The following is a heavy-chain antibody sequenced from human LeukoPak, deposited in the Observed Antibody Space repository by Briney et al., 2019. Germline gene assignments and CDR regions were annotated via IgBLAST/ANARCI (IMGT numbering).Heavy chain of an antibody. CDR3: ARALFRDGPAHFDY. J-gene: IGHJ4*02. CDR1: GYTFTSYG. Sequence: GASVKVSCKASGYTFTSYGISWVRQAPGQGLEWMGWISAYNGNTNYAQKLQGRVTMTTDTSTSTAYMELRSLRSDDTAVYYCARALFRDGPAHFDYWGQGTLVTVSS. V-gene: IGHV1-18*01. D-gene: IGHD5-24*01. CDR2: ISAYNGNT.